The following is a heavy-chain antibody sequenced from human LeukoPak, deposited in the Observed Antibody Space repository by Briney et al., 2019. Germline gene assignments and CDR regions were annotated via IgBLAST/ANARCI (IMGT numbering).Heavy chain of an antibody. CDR3: ARQTGSGLFTLP. Sequence: SETLSLTCTVSGGSISSYYWSWIRQPPGKGLEWIGYIYYSGSTNYNPSLKSRVTISIDTSKNQISLRLTSVTAADTAMYYCARQTGSGLFTLPGGQGTLVTVSS. CDR1: GGSISSYY. CDR2: IYYSGST. J-gene: IGHJ4*02. V-gene: IGHV4-59*08. D-gene: IGHD3/OR15-3a*01.